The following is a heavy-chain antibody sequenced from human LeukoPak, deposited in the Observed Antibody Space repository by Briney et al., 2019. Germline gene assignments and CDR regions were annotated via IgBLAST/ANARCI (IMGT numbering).Heavy chain of an antibody. D-gene: IGHD6-13*01. CDR3: ARGRSSPPGYYYMDV. Sequence: GGSLRLSCAASGFTFSSYSMNWVRQAPGKGLEWVSSISSSSSYIYYADSVKGRFTISRDNAKNSLYLQMNSLRAEDTAVYYCARGRSSPPGYYYMDVWGKGTTVTVSS. CDR1: GFTFSSYS. J-gene: IGHJ6*03. CDR2: ISSSSSYI. V-gene: IGHV3-21*01.